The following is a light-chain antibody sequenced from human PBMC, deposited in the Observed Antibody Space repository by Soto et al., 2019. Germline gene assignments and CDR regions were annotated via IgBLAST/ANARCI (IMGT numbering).Light chain of an antibody. Sequence: DIQMTQSPSSLSASVGDRVTITCRASQYIGNYLSWYQQKPGKVPKLLIYSASNLQSGVPSRFSGSGSGTDVTLTIRSLQPEDVATYYCQKHNGAPLTFGGGTKVEIK. CDR1: QYIGNY. CDR2: SAS. V-gene: IGKV1-27*01. CDR3: QKHNGAPLT. J-gene: IGKJ4*01.